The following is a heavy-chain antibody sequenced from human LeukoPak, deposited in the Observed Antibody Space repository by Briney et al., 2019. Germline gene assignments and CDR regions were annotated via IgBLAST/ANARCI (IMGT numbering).Heavy chain of an antibody. D-gene: IGHD4-23*01. CDR2: SSGSGGNT. CDR1: GFTFSSYA. CDR3: ARESTVVAQFDY. V-gene: IGHV3-23*01. J-gene: IGHJ4*02. Sequence: GRSLRLSCAASGFTFSSYAMSWVRQAPGKGLEWVSASSGSGGNTYYADSVKGRFTISRDNSRNTLYLLVDSLRAEDTALYYCARESTVVAQFDYWGQGTLVTVSS.